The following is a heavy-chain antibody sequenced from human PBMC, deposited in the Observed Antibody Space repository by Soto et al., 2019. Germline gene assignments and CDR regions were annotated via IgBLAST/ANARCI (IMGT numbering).Heavy chain of an antibody. Sequence: ASVKVSCKASGYTFTSYCISWVLQAPGQGLEWMGWISAYNGNTNYAQKLQGRVTMTTDTSTSTAYMELRSLRSDDTAVYYCARGRQLERRQDYYYGMDVWGQGTTVTVSS. D-gene: IGHD1-1*01. V-gene: IGHV1-18*01. CDR1: GYTFTSYC. CDR2: ISAYNGNT. J-gene: IGHJ6*02. CDR3: ARGRQLERRQDYYYGMDV.